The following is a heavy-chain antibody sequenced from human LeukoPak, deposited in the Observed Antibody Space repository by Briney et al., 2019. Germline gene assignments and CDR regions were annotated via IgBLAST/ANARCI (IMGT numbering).Heavy chain of an antibody. CDR3: ARGRAIAVAGRRVNWFDP. J-gene: IGHJ5*02. Sequence: SETLSLTCTVSGGSINGYYWSWIRQPPGRGLEWIGYIYYNGNTDYNPSLQSRVSISVDMSKNQFSLKLSSVTAADTAVYYCARGRAIAVAGRRVNWFDPWGQGTLVTVSS. CDR2: IYYNGNT. V-gene: IGHV4-59*08. CDR1: GGSINGYY. D-gene: IGHD6-19*01.